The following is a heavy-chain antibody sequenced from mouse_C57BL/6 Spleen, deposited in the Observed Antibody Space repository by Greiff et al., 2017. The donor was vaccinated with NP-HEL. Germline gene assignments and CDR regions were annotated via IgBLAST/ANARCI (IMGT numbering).Heavy chain of an antibody. CDR2: ISSGGSYT. V-gene: IGHV5-6*02. CDR3: ARNGNYPDY. J-gene: IGHJ2*01. D-gene: IGHD2-1*01. CDR1: GFTFSSYG. Sequence: EVKLVESGGDLVKPGGSLKLSCAASGFTFSSYGMSWVRQTPDKRLEWVATISSGGSYTYYPDSVKGRFTISRDNAKNTLYLQMSSLKSEDTAMYYCARNGNYPDYWGQGTTLTVSS.